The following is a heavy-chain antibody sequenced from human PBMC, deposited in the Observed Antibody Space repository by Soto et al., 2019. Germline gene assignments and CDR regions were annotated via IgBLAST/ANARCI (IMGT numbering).Heavy chain of an antibody. J-gene: IGHJ4*02. D-gene: IGHD5-18*01. CDR3: AKPLTASSPTEL. V-gene: IGHV4-39*01. Sequence: QLQLQESGPGLVKPSETLSLTCTVSGGSISSNNYHWGWIRQPPGKGLDWIGTIYYSRSTYYNPSLKRPVTLTLDTAQNQFSLELISVTAADTAVYFRAKPLTASSPTELWGQGNPVTVPS. CDR2: IYYSRST. CDR1: GGSISSNNYH.